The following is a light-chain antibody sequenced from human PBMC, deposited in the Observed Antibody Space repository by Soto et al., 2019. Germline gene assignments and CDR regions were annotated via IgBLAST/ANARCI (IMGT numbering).Light chain of an antibody. CDR2: GAS. CDR1: QSVSGDY. V-gene: IGKV3-20*01. J-gene: IGKJ5*01. CDR3: QQYGSSAPIT. Sequence: EIVLTQSPGTLSLSPVEVATLSCRASQSVSGDYLAWYQSKPGQAPRLLIHGASNRATGIPDRFSGSGSGTDFTLTISRLEPEDFALYYCQQYGSSAPITCGQGTRREIK.